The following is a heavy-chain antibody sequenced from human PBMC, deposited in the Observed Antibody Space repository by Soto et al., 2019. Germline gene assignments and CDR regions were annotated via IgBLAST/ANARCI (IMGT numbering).Heavy chain of an antibody. CDR2: IYHSGST. CDR3: ARDPAYCSGGSCYKGWFDP. J-gene: IGHJ5*02. V-gene: IGHV4-4*02. D-gene: IGHD2-15*01. Sequence: QVQLQESGPGLVKPSGTLSLTCAVSSGSISSSNWWSWVRQPPGKGLEWIGEIYHSGSTNYNPSLKSRVTISVDKSKNQFSLKLSSVTAADTAVYYCARDPAYCSGGSCYKGWFDPWGQGTLVTVSS. CDR1: SGSISSSNW.